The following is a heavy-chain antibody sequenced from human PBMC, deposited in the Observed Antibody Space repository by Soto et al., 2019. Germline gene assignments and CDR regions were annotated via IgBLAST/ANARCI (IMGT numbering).Heavy chain of an antibody. CDR3: ASKNYYDSSGYY. CDR1: GYSFATYW. J-gene: IGHJ4*02. V-gene: IGHV5-51*01. CDR2: IYPGDSDT. D-gene: IGHD3-22*01. Sequence: GESLKISCKGSGYSFATYWIGWVRQMPGKGLEWMGIIYPGDSDTRYSPSFQGQVTLSADKSISPAYLQWSSLKASDTAMYHWASKNYYDSSGYYWGQGTLVTVSS.